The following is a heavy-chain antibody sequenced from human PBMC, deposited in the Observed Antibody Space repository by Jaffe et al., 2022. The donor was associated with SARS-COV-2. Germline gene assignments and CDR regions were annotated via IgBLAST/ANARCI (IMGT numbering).Heavy chain of an antibody. CDR2: ISYDGSNK. V-gene: IGHV3-30-3*01. Sequence: QVQLVESGGGVVQPGRSLRLSCAASGFTFSSYAMHWVRQAPGKGLEWVAVISYDGSNKYYADSVKGRFTISRDNSKNTLYLQMNSLRAEDTAVYYCARDLGNVAAAGSERVGPTYGMDVWGQGTTVTVSS. D-gene: IGHD6-13*01. J-gene: IGHJ6*02. CDR1: GFTFSSYA. CDR3: ARDLGNVAAAGSERVGPTYGMDV.